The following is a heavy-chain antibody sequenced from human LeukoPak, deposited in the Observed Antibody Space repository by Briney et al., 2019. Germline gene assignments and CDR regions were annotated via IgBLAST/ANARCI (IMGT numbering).Heavy chain of an antibody. V-gene: IGHV4-39*01. J-gene: IGHJ4*02. Sequence: SETLSLACTVSGGSISSSSAYYWAWVRQPPGKGLGWIGSIYYSGTTYYNPSLRGRVTISVDTSKNQFSLKLSSVIAADTAIYYCARHQANPIFEYWGQGTLVTVSS. CDR3: ARHQANPIFEY. CDR2: IYYSGTT. CDR1: GGSISSSSAYY.